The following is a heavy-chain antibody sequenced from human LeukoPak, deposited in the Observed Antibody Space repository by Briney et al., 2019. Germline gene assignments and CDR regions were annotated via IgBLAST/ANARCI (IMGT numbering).Heavy chain of an antibody. CDR1: GGSISSYY. CDR3: ARELWFGNYYYGMDV. V-gene: IGHV4-59*01. CDR2: IYYSGST. Sequence: PSETLSLTCTVSGGSISSYYWSWIRQPPWKGLEWIGYIYYSGSTNYNPSLKSRVTISVDTSKNQFSLKLSSVTAADTAVYYCARELWFGNYYYGMDVWGQGTTVTVSS. J-gene: IGHJ6*02. D-gene: IGHD3-10*01.